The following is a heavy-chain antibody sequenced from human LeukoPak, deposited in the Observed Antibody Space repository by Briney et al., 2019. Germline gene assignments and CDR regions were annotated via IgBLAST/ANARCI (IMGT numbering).Heavy chain of an antibody. CDR2: ISAYNGNT. J-gene: IGHJ5*02. CDR3: ARDQSYDSSGYYYNWFDP. Sequence: ASVKVSCKASGYTFTGYGISWVRQAPGQGLEWMGWISAYNGNTNYAQKLQGRVTMTTDTSTSTAYMELRSLRSDDTAVYYCARDQSYDSSGYYYNWFDPWGQGTLVTVSS. V-gene: IGHV1-18*01. D-gene: IGHD3-22*01. CDR1: GYTFTGYG.